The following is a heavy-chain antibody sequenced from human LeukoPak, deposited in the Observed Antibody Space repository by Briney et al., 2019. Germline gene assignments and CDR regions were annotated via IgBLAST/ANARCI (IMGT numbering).Heavy chain of an antibody. CDR3: TTGYSSGWYQVIDY. CDR2: IKSKTDGGTT. Sequence: GGSLRLSCAASGFTFSNAWMNWVRQAPGKGLEWVGRIKSKTDGGTTDYAAPVKGRFTISGDDSKNTLYLLMNSLKTEDTAVYYCTTGYSSGWYQVIDYWGQGTLVTVSS. CDR1: GFTFSNAW. J-gene: IGHJ4*02. V-gene: IGHV3-15*07. D-gene: IGHD6-19*01.